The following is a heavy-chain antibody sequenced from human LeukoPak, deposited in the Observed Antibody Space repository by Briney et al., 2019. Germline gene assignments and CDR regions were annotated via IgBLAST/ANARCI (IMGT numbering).Heavy chain of an antibody. D-gene: IGHD6-6*01. V-gene: IGHV1-18*01. CDR1: GYSFVRYG. Sequence: ASVKVSCKASGYSFVRYGITWVRQAPAEGLEGMGWVNPGNGNTNYAQKVQGRATMSADTSTSTSYIELRSLRSDDTAVYYCARYRGGRSSSSYGYWGQGTLVTVSS. CDR3: ARYRGGRSSSSYGY. CDR2: VNPGNGNT. J-gene: IGHJ4*02.